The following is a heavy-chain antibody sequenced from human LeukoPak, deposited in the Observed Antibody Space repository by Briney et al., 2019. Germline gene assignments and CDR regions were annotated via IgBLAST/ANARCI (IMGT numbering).Heavy chain of an antibody. J-gene: IGHJ4*02. CDR1: GGSFSGYY. CDR2: INHSGST. CDR3: ARGGTYGGAADY. V-gene: IGHV4-34*01. D-gene: IGHD1-26*01. Sequence: SETLSLTCAVYGGSFSGYYWSWIRQPPGKGLEWIGEINHSGSTNYNPSLKSRVTISADTSQNQFSLKLNSVTAADTAMYYCARGGTYGGAADYWGQGTLVTVSS.